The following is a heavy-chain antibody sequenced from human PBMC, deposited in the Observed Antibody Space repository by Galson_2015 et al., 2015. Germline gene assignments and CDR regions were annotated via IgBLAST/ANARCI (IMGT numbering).Heavy chain of an antibody. CDR3: ARDLTYYDYVWGSYRSDAFDI. D-gene: IGHD3-16*02. CDR1: GFTFSSYG. J-gene: IGHJ3*02. V-gene: IGHV3-33*01. CDR2: IWYDGSNK. Sequence: SLRLSCAASGFTFSSYGMHWVRQAPGKGLEWVAVIWYDGSNKYYADSVKGRFTISRDNSKNTLYLQMNSLRAEDTAVYYCARDLTYYDYVWGSYRSDAFDIWGQGTMVTVSS.